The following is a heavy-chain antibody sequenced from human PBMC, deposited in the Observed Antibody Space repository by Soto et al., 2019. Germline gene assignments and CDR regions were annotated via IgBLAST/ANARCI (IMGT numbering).Heavy chain of an antibody. CDR2: ISGSGASI. CDR1: GFSFDNYA. CDR3: SKDRVLGLGHYSLFSS. V-gene: IGHV3-23*01. D-gene: IGHD2-15*01. J-gene: IGHJ4*02. Sequence: GGSLRLSCAGSGFSFDNYAMSWVRQAPGKGLEWVSGISGSGASIDYADSVKGRFTISRDNSKNTVYLQMNSLRAEDTALYYCSKDRVLGLGHYSLFSSWGQGTQVTVSS.